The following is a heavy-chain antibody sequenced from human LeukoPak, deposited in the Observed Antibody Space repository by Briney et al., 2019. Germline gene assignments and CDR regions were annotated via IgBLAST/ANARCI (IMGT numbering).Heavy chain of an antibody. CDR3: ARGWLRFLDWFDP. V-gene: IGHV1-2*02. J-gene: IGHJ5*02. Sequence: ASVKVSFKASGYTFTVYYMHWVRQAPGQGLEWMGWINPNSGGTNYAQKFQGRVTMTRDTSISTAYMELSRLRSDDTAVYYCARGWLRFLDWFDPWGQGTLVTVSS. CDR2: INPNSGGT. CDR1: GYTFTVYY. D-gene: IGHD3-3*01.